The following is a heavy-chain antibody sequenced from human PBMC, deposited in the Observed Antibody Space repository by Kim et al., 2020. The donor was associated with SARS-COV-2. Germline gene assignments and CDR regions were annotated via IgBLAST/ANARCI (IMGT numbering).Heavy chain of an antibody. V-gene: IGHV1-3*01. CDR2: T. Sequence: TKYSQKFQGRVTITRDTSASTAYMELSSLRSEDTAVYYCAREDIYGMDVWGQGTTVTVSS. CDR3: AREDIYGMDV. J-gene: IGHJ6*02.